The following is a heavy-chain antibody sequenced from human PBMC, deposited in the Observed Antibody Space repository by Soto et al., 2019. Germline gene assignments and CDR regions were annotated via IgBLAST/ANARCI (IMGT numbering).Heavy chain of an antibody. CDR3: APSRAAAGTEGLDY. D-gene: IGHD6-13*01. CDR2: INPNSGGT. V-gene: IGHV1-2*02. Sequence: GASVKVSCKASGYTFTGYYMHWVRQAPGEGLEWMGWINPNSGGTNYAQKFQGRVTMTRDTSISTAYMELSSLRFDDTAKYYCAPSRAAAGTEGLDYWGQGTLVTSPQ. CDR1: GYTFTGYY. J-gene: IGHJ4*02.